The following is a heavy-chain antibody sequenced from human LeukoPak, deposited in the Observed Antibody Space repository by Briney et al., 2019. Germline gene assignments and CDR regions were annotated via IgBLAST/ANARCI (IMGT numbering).Heavy chain of an antibody. Sequence: SETLSLTCTVSGGPMSSYYWSWIRQLAGKGLEWIGRMYTSGSTNYNPSLKSRVTMSVDTSKKQFSLNLISVTAADTAVYYCATYDQQLAFDNWGQGTLVTVSS. CDR1: GGPMSSYY. J-gene: IGHJ4*02. D-gene: IGHD6-13*01. CDR2: MYTSGST. CDR3: ATYDQQLAFDN. V-gene: IGHV4-4*07.